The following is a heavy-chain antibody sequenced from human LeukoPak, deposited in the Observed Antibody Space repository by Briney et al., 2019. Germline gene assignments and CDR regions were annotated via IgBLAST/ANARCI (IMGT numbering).Heavy chain of an antibody. CDR1: GFTFSSYG. CDR3: ARAPEGYSYGYYYGMDV. J-gene: IGHJ6*04. Sequence: GGSLRLSCAASGFTFSSYGMHWARQAPGKGLEWVAVIWYDGSNKYYADSVKGRFTISRDNSKNTLYLQMNSLRAEDTAVYYCARAPEGYSYGYYYGMDVWGKGTTVTVSS. CDR2: IWYDGSNK. D-gene: IGHD5-18*01. V-gene: IGHV3-33*01.